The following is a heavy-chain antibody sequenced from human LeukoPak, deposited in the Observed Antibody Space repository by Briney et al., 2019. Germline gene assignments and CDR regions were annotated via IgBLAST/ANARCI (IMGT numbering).Heavy chain of an antibody. V-gene: IGHV3-11*04. J-gene: IGHJ4*02. CDR3: ARFCSSTSCYNAMDY. CDR2: ISSSGSTI. CDR1: GFTFSDYY. D-gene: IGHD2-2*02. Sequence: GGSLRLSCAASGFTFSDYYMSWIRQAPGKGLEWVSYISSSGSTIYYADSVKGRFTISRDNAKNSLYLQMNSLRAEDTAVYYCARFCSSTSCYNAMDYWGQGTLVTVSS.